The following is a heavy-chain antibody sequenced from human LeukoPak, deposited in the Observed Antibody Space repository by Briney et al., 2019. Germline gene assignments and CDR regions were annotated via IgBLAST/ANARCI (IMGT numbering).Heavy chain of an antibody. CDR3: ARLTAGVVVAAHHVVEAKLYHYFDY. V-gene: IGHV1-18*01. D-gene: IGHD2-15*01. Sequence: ASVKVSCKASGYTFTSYGISWVRQAPGQGLEWMGWISAYNGNTNYAQKLQGRVTMTTDTSTSTAYMELRSLRSDDTAVHYCARLTAGVVVAAHHVVEAKLYHYFDYWGQGTLVTVSS. CDR1: GYTFTSYG. CDR2: ISAYNGNT. J-gene: IGHJ4*02.